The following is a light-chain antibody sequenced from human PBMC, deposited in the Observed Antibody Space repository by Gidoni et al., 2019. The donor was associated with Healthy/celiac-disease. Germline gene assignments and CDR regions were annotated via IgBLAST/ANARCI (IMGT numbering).Light chain of an antibody. CDR3: QQYYSTPLT. V-gene: IGKV4-1*01. J-gene: IGKJ4*01. CDR1: QGVLYSSNNKNY. CDR2: WAS. Sequence: DIVMPQAPDSLAGSLGGRATINCKSSQGVLYSSNNKNYLAWYQQKPGQPPKLLIYWASTRESGVPDRFSGSGSGTDFTLTISSLQAEDVAVYYCQQYYSTPLTFGGGTKVEIK.